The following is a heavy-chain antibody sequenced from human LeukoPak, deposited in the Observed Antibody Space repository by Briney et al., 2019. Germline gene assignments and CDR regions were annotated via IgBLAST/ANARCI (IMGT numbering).Heavy chain of an antibody. CDR3: ARGYSGSYGRFDY. CDR2: IYYSGST. V-gene: IGHV4-39*07. Sequence: SETLSLTCTVSGGSISSSSYYWGWIRQPPGTGLEWIGSIYYSGSTSYNPSLKSRVAISVDTSKNQFSLKLSSVTAADTAVYYCARGYSGSYGRFDYWGQGTLVTVSS. D-gene: IGHD1-26*01. CDR1: GGSISSSSYY. J-gene: IGHJ4*02.